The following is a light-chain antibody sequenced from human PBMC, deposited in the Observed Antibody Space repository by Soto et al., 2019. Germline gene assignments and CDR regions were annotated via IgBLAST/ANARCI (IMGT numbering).Light chain of an antibody. Sequence: DIQMTQSPSTLSASVGDRVTITCRASQSISSWLAWYQQKPGKAPNLLIYKASSLESGVPSRFGGSGSGTEFTLTISSLQPDDFATYYCQQYNSYSPSYTFGQGTKLEIK. V-gene: IGKV1-5*03. CDR2: KAS. J-gene: IGKJ2*01. CDR1: QSISSW. CDR3: QQYNSYSPSYT.